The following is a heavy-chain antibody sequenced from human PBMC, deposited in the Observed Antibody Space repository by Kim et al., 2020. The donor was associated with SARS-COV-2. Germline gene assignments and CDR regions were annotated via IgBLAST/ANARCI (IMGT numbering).Heavy chain of an antibody. CDR3: ARSLYYHDSLGYHAEPYLDF. D-gene: IGHD3-22*01. Sequence: SETLSPTCTVSGAAISNFYWSWIRQSPGKGLEWIAYISNSGKTNYRPSLKSRVTISVDTSKNQFSLRLDSVTAADTAVYYCARSLYYHDSLGYHAEPYLDFWGQGTLVTVAS. V-gene: IGHV4-59*01. CDR2: ISNSGKT. J-gene: IGHJ4*02. CDR1: GAAISNFY.